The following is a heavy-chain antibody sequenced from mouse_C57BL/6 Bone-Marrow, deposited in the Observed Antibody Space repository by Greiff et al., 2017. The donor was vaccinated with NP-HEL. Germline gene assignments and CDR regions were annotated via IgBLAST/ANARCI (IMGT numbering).Heavy chain of an antibody. CDR3: ARNKYYYGSSPWFAY. CDR2: IWTGGGT. D-gene: IGHD1-1*01. CDR1: GFSLTSYA. Sequence: VKLQESGPGLVAPSQSLSITCTVSGFSLTSYAISWVRQPPGKGLEWLGVIWTGGGTNYNSALKSRLSISKDNSKSQVFLKMNSLQTDDTARYYCARNKYYYGSSPWFAYWGQGTLVTVSA. J-gene: IGHJ3*01. V-gene: IGHV2-9-1*01.